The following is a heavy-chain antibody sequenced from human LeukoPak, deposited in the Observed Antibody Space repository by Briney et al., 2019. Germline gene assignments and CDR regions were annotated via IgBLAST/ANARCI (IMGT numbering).Heavy chain of an antibody. Sequence: GGSLRLSCAASGFTVSGNYMSWVRQAPGKGLEWVSIIYSGGSTYYADSVKGRFTISRDHARESLYLQMNSLRAEDTAVYYCARDLSWSFDYWGQGTLVTVSS. CDR2: IYSGGST. V-gene: IGHV3-53*01. J-gene: IGHJ4*02. CDR3: ARDLSWSFDY. D-gene: IGHD3-3*01. CDR1: GFTVSGNY.